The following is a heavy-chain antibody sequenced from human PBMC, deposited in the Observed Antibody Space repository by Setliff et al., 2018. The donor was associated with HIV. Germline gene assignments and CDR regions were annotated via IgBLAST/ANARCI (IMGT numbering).Heavy chain of an antibody. CDR1: GGSVSSTTYF. V-gene: IGHV4-39*02. D-gene: IGHD2-21*02. Sequence: PSETLSLTCTVSGGSVSSTTYFWGWIRQAPGKGLQWIGSLYYSGSTYYNPSLKSRVTISVDTSKNHFSLTLNSVTAADTATYYCASRGIVVVTMSMPDEFFVHWGHGTLVTVSS. CDR3: ASRGIVVVTMSMPDEFFVH. CDR2: LYYSGST. J-gene: IGHJ1*01.